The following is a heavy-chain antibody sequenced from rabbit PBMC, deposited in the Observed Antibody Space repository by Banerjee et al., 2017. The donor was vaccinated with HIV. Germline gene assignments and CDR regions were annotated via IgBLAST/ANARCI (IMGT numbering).Heavy chain of an antibody. J-gene: IGHJ6*01. D-gene: IGHD6-1*01. Sequence: QEQLVESGGGLVQPEGSLTLSCTASGFSFSNKAVMCWVRQAPGKGLEWIACINVVTGKAVYATWAQGRYTFSKTSSTTVTLEMTSLTAADTATYFCARTTYGYDDYADLYYAAMDLWGPGTLVTVS. CDR2: INVVTGKA. CDR1: GFSFSNKAV. CDR3: ARTTYGYDDYADLYYAAMDL. V-gene: IGHV1S45*01.